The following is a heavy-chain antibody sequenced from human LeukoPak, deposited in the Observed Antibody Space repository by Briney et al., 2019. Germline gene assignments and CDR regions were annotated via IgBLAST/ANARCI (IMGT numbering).Heavy chain of an antibody. CDR1: GFTVSSNY. CDR3: ARANYYDSSGYYYINWFDP. V-gene: IGHV4-39*07. D-gene: IGHD3-22*01. CDR2: IYYSGST. Sequence: GSLRLSCAASGFTVSSNYMSWVRQPPGKGLEWIGRIYYSGSTYYNPSLKSRVTIPVDTSKNQFSLKLSSVTAADTAVYYCARANYYDSSGYYYINWFDPWGQGTLVTVSS. J-gene: IGHJ5*02.